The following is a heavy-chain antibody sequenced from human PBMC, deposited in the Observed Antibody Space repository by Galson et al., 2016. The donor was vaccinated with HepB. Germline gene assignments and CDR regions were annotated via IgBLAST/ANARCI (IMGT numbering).Heavy chain of an antibody. CDR2: IHHSGNT. J-gene: IGHJ4*02. V-gene: IGHV4-59*12. CDR1: GASITSWY. CDR3: ARGQEQQDGYDY. Sequence: ETLSLTCSVSGASITSWYWNWIRQPPGKGLEWIGYIHHSGNTLSNPSLASRVTMSVDMSNSQFSLRLTSVTAADTAVYYCARGQEQQDGYDYWGQGTLVTVSS. D-gene: IGHD6-25*01.